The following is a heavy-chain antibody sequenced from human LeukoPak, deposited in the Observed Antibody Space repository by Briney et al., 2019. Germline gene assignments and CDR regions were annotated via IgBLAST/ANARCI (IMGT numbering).Heavy chain of an antibody. D-gene: IGHD3-10*01. CDR1: GHTLSSYA. V-gene: IGHV3-23*01. Sequence: GGSLRLSCAASGHTLSSYAMSWVRQAPGKGLEWVSGISNTGVSTYYADSVKGRFTISRDNSKNTLYLQMNSLRAEDTAVYYCAKVFTGSGNYYLDYWGQGTLVTVSS. J-gene: IGHJ4*02. CDR2: ISNTGVST. CDR3: AKVFTGSGNYYLDY.